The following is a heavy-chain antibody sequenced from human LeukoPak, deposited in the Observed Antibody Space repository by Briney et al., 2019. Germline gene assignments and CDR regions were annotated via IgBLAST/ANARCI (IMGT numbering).Heavy chain of an antibody. CDR3: ARGPRPGSSGYPNLDS. V-gene: IGHV3-53*01. D-gene: IGHD3-22*01. Sequence: GGSLRLSCAASGFLVTNNYMNWVRRAPGKGLEWVSLIYGGGTTNYADSVRGRFTISRDSSKNTLYLQMNNLRAEDTAVYYCARGPRPGSSGYPNLDSWGQGILVTVSS. CDR1: GFLVTNNY. CDR2: IYGGGTT. J-gene: IGHJ4*02.